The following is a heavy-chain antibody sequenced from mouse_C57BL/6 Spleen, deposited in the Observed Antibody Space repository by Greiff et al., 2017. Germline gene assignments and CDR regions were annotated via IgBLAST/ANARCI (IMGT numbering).Heavy chain of an antibody. J-gene: IGHJ2*01. CDR2: INPNNGGT. V-gene: IGHV1-26*01. Sequence: EVQLQQSGPELVKPGASVKISCKASGYTFTDYYMNWVKQSHGKSLEWIGDINPNNGGTSYNQKFKGKATLTVDKSSSTAYMELRSLTSEDSAVYYCALITTVVDYFDYWGQGTTLTVSS. CDR1: GYTFTDYY. D-gene: IGHD1-1*01. CDR3: ALITTVVDYFDY.